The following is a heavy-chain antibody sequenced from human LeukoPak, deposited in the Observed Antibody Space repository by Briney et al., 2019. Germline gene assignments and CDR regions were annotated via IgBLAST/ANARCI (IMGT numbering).Heavy chain of an antibody. CDR1: GYTFSVYY. CDR2: INPNSGGT. J-gene: IGHJ4*02. Sequence: ASVKVSCKASGYTFSVYYIHWVRQAPGQRLEWMGWINPNSGGTNYAQKFQGRVTMTRDTSINTAYMELSRLTSDDTAVYYCARGSGSYFPLDYWGQGTLVTVSS. CDR3: ARGSGSYFPLDY. D-gene: IGHD1-26*01. V-gene: IGHV1-2*02.